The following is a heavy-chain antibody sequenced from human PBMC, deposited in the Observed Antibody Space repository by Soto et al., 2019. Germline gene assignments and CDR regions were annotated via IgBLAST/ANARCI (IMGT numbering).Heavy chain of an antibody. CDR3: ARNRDL. CDR2: ISSSSSYI. V-gene: IGHV3-21*01. Sequence: PGGSLRLSCAASGFTFSSYSMNWVRQAPGKGLEWVSSISSSSSYIYYAESVKGRFTISRDNAKNSLYLQMNSLRAEDTAVYYCARNRDLWGRGTLVTVSS. CDR1: GFTFSSYS. J-gene: IGHJ2*01.